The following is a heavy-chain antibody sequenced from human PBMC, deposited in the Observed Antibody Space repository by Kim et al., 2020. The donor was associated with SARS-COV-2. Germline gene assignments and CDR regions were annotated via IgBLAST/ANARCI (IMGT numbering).Heavy chain of an antibody. CDR1: GFTFSTYG. V-gene: IGHV3-30*18. CDR3: AKALYNCYDKPPWFDP. CDR2: ISDDGYNK. Sequence: GGSLRLSCAASGFTFSTYGMHWVRQAPGKGLEWVGVISDDGYNKYYADSVKGRLTISRDNSKNTLYLQIDSLRAEDTAVYYCAKALYNCYDKPPWFDP. J-gene: IGHJ5*02. D-gene: IGHD5-12*01.